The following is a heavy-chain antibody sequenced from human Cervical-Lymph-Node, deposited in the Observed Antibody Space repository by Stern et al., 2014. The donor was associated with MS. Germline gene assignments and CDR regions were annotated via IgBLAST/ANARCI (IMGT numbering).Heavy chain of an antibody. CDR3: ARGSAVAGSFDY. Sequence: DQLVESGPGLVRPSQTLSLTCSVSGGSISSANYYWNWIRQHPGRGLEWIGYIYFSGSTYYDPSLKSRITISVDTSKNQFSLKVESVTAADTAVYYCARGSAVAGSFDYWGQGTLVTVSS. J-gene: IGHJ4*02. CDR1: GGSISSANYY. CDR2: IYFSGST. V-gene: IGHV4-31*03. D-gene: IGHD6-19*01.